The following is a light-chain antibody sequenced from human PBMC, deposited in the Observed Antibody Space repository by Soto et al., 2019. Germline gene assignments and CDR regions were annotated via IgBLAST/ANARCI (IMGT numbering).Light chain of an antibody. Sequence: DIQMTQSPSSVSASVGCRFSITCRASQGINSWLAWYQQKPGKAPKLLIYDASTLESGVPSRFSGSGSGTEFTLTISSLQPDDFATYYCQQYNSYSPWTFGQGTTGDIK. V-gene: IGKV1-5*01. J-gene: IGKJ1*01. CDR3: QQYNSYSPWT. CDR1: QGINSW. CDR2: DAS.